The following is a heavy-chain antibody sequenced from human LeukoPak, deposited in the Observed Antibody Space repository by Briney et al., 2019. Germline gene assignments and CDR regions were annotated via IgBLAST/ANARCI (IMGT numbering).Heavy chain of an antibody. CDR2: ISAYSGNT. Sequence: ASVKVSCKASGYTFTTYGISWVRPAPGQGLEGVGWISAYSGNTNYAQKLQGRVTMTTDTSTSTAFMELRSLRSDDTAVYYCARDLGIAVAGAGAFDIWGQGTMVTVSS. J-gene: IGHJ3*02. V-gene: IGHV1-18*01. CDR1: GYTFTTYG. D-gene: IGHD6-19*01. CDR3: ARDLGIAVAGAGAFDI.